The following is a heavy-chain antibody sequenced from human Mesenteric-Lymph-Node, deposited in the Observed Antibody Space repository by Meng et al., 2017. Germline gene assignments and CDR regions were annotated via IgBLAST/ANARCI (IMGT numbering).Heavy chain of an antibody. Sequence: VELEGAGPGLMKPSETLSLTVTVSGDFLNSYYWRWIRQPPGKGLEWIGYIYYRGSTSYSPSLKSRVTISIDTSKKQFALKLRSVTAADTAVYYCARASPLHWFGELYYFDDWGQGTLVTVSS. D-gene: IGHD3-10*01. J-gene: IGHJ4*02. V-gene: IGHV4-59*08. CDR3: ARASPLHWFGELYYFDD. CDR1: GDFLNSYY. CDR2: IYYRGST.